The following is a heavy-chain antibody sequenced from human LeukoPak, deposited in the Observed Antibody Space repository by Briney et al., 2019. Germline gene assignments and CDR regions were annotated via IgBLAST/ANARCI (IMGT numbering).Heavy chain of an antibody. Sequence: PSETLSLTCTVSGGSFSGYYWSWIRQPPGKGLEWIGEINDSGSANYNPSLKSRVTISVDTSKNQFSLKLSSVTAADTAVYYCARVYYSNSYDYWYFDLWGRGTLVTVSS. CDR2: INDSGSA. V-gene: IGHV4-34*01. D-gene: IGHD6-13*01. CDR3: ARVYYSNSYDYWYFDL. J-gene: IGHJ2*01. CDR1: GGSFSGYY.